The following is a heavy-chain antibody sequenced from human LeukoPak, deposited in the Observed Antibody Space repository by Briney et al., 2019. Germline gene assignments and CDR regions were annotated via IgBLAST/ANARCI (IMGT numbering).Heavy chain of an antibody. CDR2: VYHSGGA. Sequence: SETLSLTCAVSGASIASHSWWSWVRQPPGKGLEWIGEVYHSGGANYKPSLKSRVTISVDTSRNHFSLKLTSVTAADTAVYFCAYNRNFALDNWGQGTLVTVSS. D-gene: IGHD1-14*01. V-gene: IGHV4/OR15-8*01. CDR3: AYNRNFALDN. CDR1: GASIASHSW. J-gene: IGHJ4*01.